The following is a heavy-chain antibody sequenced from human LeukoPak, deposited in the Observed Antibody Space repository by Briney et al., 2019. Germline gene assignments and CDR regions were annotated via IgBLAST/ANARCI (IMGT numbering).Heavy chain of an antibody. V-gene: IGHV3-43*01. Sequence: GRSLRLSCAASGFTFSSYGMHWVRQAPGKGLEWVSLISWDGGSTYYADSVKGRFTISRDNSKNSLYLQMNSLRTEDTALYYCAKELAPYGSGSYLDYWGQGTLVTVSS. D-gene: IGHD3-10*01. CDR3: AKELAPYGSGSYLDY. J-gene: IGHJ4*02. CDR1: GFTFSSYG. CDR2: ISWDGGST.